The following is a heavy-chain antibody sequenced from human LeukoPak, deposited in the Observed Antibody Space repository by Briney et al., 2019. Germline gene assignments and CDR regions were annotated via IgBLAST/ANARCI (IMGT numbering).Heavy chain of an antibody. CDR2: IYYSGST. CDR1: GGSIISYY. D-gene: IGHD6-13*01. Sequence: SETLSLTCTVSGGSIISYYWSWIRQPPGKGLEWIGYIYYSGSTNYNPSLKSRVTISVDTSKNQFSLKLSSVTAADTAVYYCARDSRGYSSSGLDYWGQGTLVTVSS. V-gene: IGHV4-59*01. J-gene: IGHJ4*02. CDR3: ARDSRGYSSSGLDY.